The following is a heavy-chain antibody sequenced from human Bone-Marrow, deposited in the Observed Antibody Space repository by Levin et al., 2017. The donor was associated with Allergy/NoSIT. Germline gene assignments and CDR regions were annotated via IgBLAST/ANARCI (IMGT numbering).Heavy chain of an antibody. J-gene: IGHJ3*02. CDR2: ISDTGTT. D-gene: IGHD5-12*01. CDR1: SDSFNRKSQN. CDR3: ARRRVSAALPLLFTGSDSGSEAFDI. V-gene: IGHV4-39*01. Sequence: KASETLSLTCIVSSDSFNRKSQNWDWIRQPPGKGLGWIGSISDTGTTSYSRSLQSRVTISVDTSNNQVSLRLTSVTAADTATYYCARRRVSAALPLLFTGSDSGSEAFDIWGQGAMVTVSS.